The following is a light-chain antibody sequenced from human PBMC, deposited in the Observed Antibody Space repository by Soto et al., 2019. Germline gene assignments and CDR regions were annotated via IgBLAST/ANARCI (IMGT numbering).Light chain of an antibody. CDR3: SSYISSIIPVV. CDR2: GVS. CDR1: SSDIGGYNY. Sequence: QSALTQPASVSGSPGQSITISCTGTSSDIGGYNYVSWYQQHPGKAPKLMIYGVSNRPSGVSGRFFGSKSGNTASLTISGLQPEDEADYYCSSYISSIIPVVFGGGTKLTVL. J-gene: IGLJ2*01. V-gene: IGLV2-14*01.